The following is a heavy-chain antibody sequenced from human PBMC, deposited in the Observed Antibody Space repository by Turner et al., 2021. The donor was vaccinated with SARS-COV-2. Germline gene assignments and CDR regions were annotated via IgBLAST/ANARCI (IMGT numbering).Heavy chain of an antibody. CDR1: GGSISSYY. V-gene: IGHV4-59*08. CDR3: AVHQYYDSSGYQVGEDY. D-gene: IGHD3-22*01. CDR2: IYYSGST. J-gene: IGHJ4*02. Sequence: QVQLQESGPGLVKPSETLSLTCAVSGGSISSYYWSWIRQPPGKGLEWIGYIYYSGSTNYNPSLKSRVTISVDTSKKQFSLKLSSVTAADTAVYYCAVHQYYDSSGYQVGEDYWGQGTLVTVSS.